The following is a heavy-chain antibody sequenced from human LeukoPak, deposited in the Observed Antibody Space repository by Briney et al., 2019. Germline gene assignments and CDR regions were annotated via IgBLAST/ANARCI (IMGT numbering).Heavy chain of an antibody. Sequence: GGPLRLSCAASGFTFSGYGMHWVRQAPGKGLEWVGFIRYDGSNKYYADSVKGRFTISRDNSKNTLYLQMNSLRAEDTAVYYCAKDPLYSVAGPPRYYGMDVWGQGTTVTVSS. CDR2: IRYDGSNK. CDR1: GFTFSGYG. CDR3: AKDPLYSVAGPPRYYGMDV. D-gene: IGHD6-19*01. V-gene: IGHV3-30*02. J-gene: IGHJ6*02.